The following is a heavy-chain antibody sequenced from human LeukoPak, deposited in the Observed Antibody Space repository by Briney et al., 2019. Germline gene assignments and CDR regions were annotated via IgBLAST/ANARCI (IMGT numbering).Heavy chain of an antibody. CDR3: ARRGYSYGVDY. V-gene: IGHV3-21*01. J-gene: IGHJ4*02. D-gene: IGHD5-18*01. CDR1: GFTFSSYS. Sequence: GGSLRLSCAASGFTFSSYSMNWVRQAPGKGLEWVSSISSSSSYIYYADSVKGRFTISGDNAKNSLYLQMNSLRAEDTAVYYCARRGYSYGVDYWGQGTLVTVSS. CDR2: ISSSSSYI.